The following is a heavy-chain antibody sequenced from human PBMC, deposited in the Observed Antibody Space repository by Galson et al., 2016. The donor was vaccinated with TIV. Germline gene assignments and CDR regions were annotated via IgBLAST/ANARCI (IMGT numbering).Heavy chain of an antibody. V-gene: IGHV3-53*01. CDR3: ARKDSRVHGDLRGAFDV. CDR2: IYTGGSA. D-gene: IGHD4-17*01. J-gene: IGHJ3*01. CDR1: GFTVSSYH. Sequence: SLRLSCAVSGFTVSSYHMSWVRQAPGKGLEWMSVIYTGGSAYYPDSVKGRFTISRDDSQNTLHLQMNSLTVQDTAGFYCARKDSRVHGDLRGAFDVWGQGTMVIVSS.